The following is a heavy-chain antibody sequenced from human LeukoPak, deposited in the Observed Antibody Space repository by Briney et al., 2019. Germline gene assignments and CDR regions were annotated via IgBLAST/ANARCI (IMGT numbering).Heavy chain of an antibody. CDR3: ARATYYYYGMDV. Sequence: SQTLSLTCIVSGGSTSSGSYYWSWIRQPAGKGLEWIGRIYTSGSTNYNPSLKSRVTISADTSKNQFSLKLSSVTAADTAVYYCARATYYYYGMDVWGQGTAVTVSS. V-gene: IGHV4-61*02. J-gene: IGHJ6*02. CDR1: GGSTSSGSYY. CDR2: IYTSGST.